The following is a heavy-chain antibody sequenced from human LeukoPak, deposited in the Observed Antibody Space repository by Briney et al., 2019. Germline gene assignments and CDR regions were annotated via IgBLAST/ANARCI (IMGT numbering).Heavy chain of an antibody. V-gene: IGHV3-30*04. CDR3: ASTWLRLYYYYGMDV. D-gene: IGHD5-12*01. CDR1: GFTFSSYA. Sequence: PGRSLRLSCAASGFTFSSYAMHWVRQAPGKGLEWVVVISYDGSNKYYADSVKGRFTISRDNSKNTLYLQMNSLRAEDTAVYYCASTWLRLYYYYGMDVWGQGTTVTVSS. CDR2: ISYDGSNK. J-gene: IGHJ6*02.